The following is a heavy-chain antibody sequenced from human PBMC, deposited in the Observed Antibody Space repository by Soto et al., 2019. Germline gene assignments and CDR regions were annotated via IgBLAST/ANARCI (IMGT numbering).Heavy chain of an antibody. V-gene: IGHV3-21*01. Sequence: GGSLRLSCAASGFTFSSYSMNWVRQAPGKGLEWVSSISSSSSYIYYADSVKGRFTISRDNAKNSLYLQMNSLRAEDTAVYYCARGYCSSTSCYASATYYFDYWGQGTLVTVSS. D-gene: IGHD2-2*01. J-gene: IGHJ4*02. CDR1: GFTFSSYS. CDR2: ISSSSSYI. CDR3: ARGYCSSTSCYASATYYFDY.